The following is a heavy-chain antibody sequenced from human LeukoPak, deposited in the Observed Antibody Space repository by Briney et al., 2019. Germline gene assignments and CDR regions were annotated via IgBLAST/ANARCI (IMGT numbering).Heavy chain of an antibody. CDR2: ITGSSDYI. Sequence: GGSVSRSCAASEFTFSTYTMNWVRQAPGKGLEWVSSITGSSDYIYYADSVKRRFTISRDNAKNSLFLHMSSLRAEDTAVYYCARGINYGYYWGQGTLDTVSS. V-gene: IGHV3-21*01. D-gene: IGHD4-17*01. CDR1: EFTFSTYT. CDR3: ARGINYGYY. J-gene: IGHJ4*02.